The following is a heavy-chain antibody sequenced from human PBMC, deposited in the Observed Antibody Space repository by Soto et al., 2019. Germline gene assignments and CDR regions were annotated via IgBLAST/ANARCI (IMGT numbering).Heavy chain of an antibody. CDR1: GFTFSSYG. CDR2: IWYDGSNK. CDR3: ARAVAMFELYFDY. J-gene: IGHJ4*02. D-gene: IGHD3-10*02. V-gene: IGHV3-33*01. Sequence: VQLVESGGGVVQPGRSLRLSCAASGFTFSSYGMHWVRQAPGKGLEWVAVIWYDGSNKYYADSVKGRFTISRDNSKNTLYLQMNSLRAEDTAVYYCARAVAMFELYFDYWGQGTLVTVSS.